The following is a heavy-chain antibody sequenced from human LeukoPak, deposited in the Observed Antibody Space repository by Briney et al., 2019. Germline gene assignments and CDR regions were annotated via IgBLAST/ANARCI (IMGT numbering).Heavy chain of an antibody. Sequence: PSETLSLTCTVSGGSISTYEWTWIRQTPRKGLEWIGYIAHSGTTNYNPSLVSRLTTSSSPSNNHSSLRLSSILAADTAVYYCARSPSLLRAPDSVDVWGLGTTVIVSS. V-gene: IGHV4-59*08. CDR2: IAHSGTT. D-gene: IGHD2-15*01. CDR3: ARSPSLLRAPDSVDV. CDR1: GGSISTYE. J-gene: IGHJ6*02.